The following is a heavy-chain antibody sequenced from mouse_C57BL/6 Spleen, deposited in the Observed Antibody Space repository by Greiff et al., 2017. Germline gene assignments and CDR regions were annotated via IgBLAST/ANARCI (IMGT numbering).Heavy chain of an antibody. CDR3: QRSRSNYGYFDV. V-gene: IGHV1-55*01. Sequence: QVQLKQPGAELVKPGASVKMSCKASGYTFTSYWITWVKQRPGQGLEWIGDIYPGSGSTNYNEKFKSKATLTVDTSSSTAYMQLSSLTSEDSAVYYWQRSRSNYGYFDVWGTGTTVTVSS. J-gene: IGHJ1*03. CDR2: IYPGSGST. CDR1: GYTFTSYW. D-gene: IGHD2-5*01.